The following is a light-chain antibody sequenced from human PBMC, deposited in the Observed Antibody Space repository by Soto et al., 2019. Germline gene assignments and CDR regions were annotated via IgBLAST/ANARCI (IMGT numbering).Light chain of an antibody. Sequence: QSVLTQPPSVSGAPGQRVTISCTGSSSNIGAGYDVHWYQQLPGTAPKLLIYGNSNRPSGVPDRFSGSKSGTSASLAITGLQAEDEADYCCQSYDSSLSGYVFGTATKVTV. V-gene: IGLV1-40*01. J-gene: IGLJ1*01. CDR3: QSYDSSLSGYV. CDR2: GNS. CDR1: SSNIGAGYD.